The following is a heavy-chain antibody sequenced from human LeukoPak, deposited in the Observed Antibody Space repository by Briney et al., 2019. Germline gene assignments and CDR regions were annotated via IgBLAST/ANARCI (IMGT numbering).Heavy chain of an antibody. CDR1: GGSISSHF. J-gene: IGHJ5*02. D-gene: IGHD2-2*01. CDR2: IYYSGTT. CDR3: ARDFLECSRASCLNWFDP. V-gene: IGHV4-59*11. Sequence: SETLSLTCTVSGGSISSHFWTWIRQPPGKGLEWIGYIYYSGTTNYNPSPTSRVSISVDTSKNEFSLRLSSVTAADTAVSYCARDFLECSRASCLNWFDPWGQGTLVTVSS.